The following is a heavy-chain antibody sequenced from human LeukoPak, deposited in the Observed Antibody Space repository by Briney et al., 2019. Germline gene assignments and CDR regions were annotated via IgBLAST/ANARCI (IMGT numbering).Heavy chain of an antibody. CDR3: ARKTDSGGQGDY. CDR1: GFTFNTYN. J-gene: IGHJ4*02. Sequence: PGGSLRLSCVASGFTFNTYNMNWVRQAPGKGLEWVSSITSSSSYIYYADSVKGRFTISRDNAKNSLYLQMNSLRAEDTAVYYCARKTDSGGQGDYWGPGTLVTVSS. D-gene: IGHD3-22*01. V-gene: IGHV3-21*01. CDR2: ITSSSSYI.